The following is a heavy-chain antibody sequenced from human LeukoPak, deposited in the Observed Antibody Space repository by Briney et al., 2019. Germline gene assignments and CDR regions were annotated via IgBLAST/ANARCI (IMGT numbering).Heavy chain of an antibody. D-gene: IGHD6-19*01. Sequence: PGGSPRLSCAASGFTFSSYWMHWVRQAPGKGLVWVSRINSDGSSTSYADSVKGRFTITRDNAKNTLYLQMNSLRDEDTAVYYCARGGFYSSGLIDYWGQGTLVTVSS. CDR2: INSDGSST. V-gene: IGHV3-74*01. CDR1: GFTFSSYW. CDR3: ARGGFYSSGLIDY. J-gene: IGHJ4*02.